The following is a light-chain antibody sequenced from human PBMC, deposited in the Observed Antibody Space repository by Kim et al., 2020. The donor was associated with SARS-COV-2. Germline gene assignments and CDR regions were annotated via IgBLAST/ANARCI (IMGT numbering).Light chain of an antibody. J-gene: IGKJ2*01. CDR3: QQYANWHPYT. CDR1: QTGSSN. V-gene: IGKV3-15*01. CDR2: GAF. Sequence: VSPGESATLSCRASQTGSSNLAWYQQKPGQAPRLLIYGAFTRATGIPVRFTGSGSGTEFTLTISSLQSEDSAIYYCQQYANWHPYTFGQGTKLEI.